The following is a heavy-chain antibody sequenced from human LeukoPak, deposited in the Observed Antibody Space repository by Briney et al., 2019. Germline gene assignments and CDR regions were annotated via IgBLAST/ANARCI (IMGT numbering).Heavy chain of an antibody. CDR2: IYYSGST. CDR1: GGSISSYY. Sequence: SETLSLTCTISGGSISSYYWSWIRQPPGKGLEWIGYIYYSGSTNYNPSLKSRVTISVDTSKNQFSLKLTSVTAADTAVYYYASLYGGSHFDYWGQGTLVTVSS. CDR3: ASLYGGSHFDY. D-gene: IGHD4-23*01. J-gene: IGHJ4*02. V-gene: IGHV4-59*01.